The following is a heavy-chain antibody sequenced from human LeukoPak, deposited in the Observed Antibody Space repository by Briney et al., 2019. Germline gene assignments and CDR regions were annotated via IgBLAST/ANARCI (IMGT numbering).Heavy chain of an antibody. Sequence: GGSLRLSCAASGFTFSSYEMNWVRQAPGKGLEWVSYISSSSSTIYYADSVKGRFTISRDNAKNSLYLQMNSLRAEDTAVYYCARGALGLRLGELSLYFDYWGQGTLVTVSS. V-gene: IGHV3-48*03. CDR3: ARGALGLRLGELSLYFDY. CDR2: ISSSSSTI. D-gene: IGHD3-16*02. J-gene: IGHJ4*02. CDR1: GFTFSSYE.